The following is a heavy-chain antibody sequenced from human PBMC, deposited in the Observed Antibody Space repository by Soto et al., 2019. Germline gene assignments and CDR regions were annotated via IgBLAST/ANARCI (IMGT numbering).Heavy chain of an antibody. V-gene: IGHV3-23*01. CDR3: AKRGDDFRSGYYYYFDY. CDR1: GFTFRNFA. D-gene: IGHD3-3*01. J-gene: IGHJ4*02. CDR2: IGGRDPTT. Sequence: GGSLRLSCAASGFTFRNFAMSWVRQTPGKRPEWVSAIGGRDPTTLYPDSMKGRFTISRDNSKNTLYLQMNSLRVDDTAVYYCAKRGDDFRSGYYYYFDYWGRGTLVTVSS.